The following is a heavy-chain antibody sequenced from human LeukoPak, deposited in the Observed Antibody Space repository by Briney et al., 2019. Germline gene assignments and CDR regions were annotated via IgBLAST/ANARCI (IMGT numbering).Heavy chain of an antibody. CDR2: ISAYNGNT. V-gene: IGHV1-18*01. D-gene: IGHD2-2*01. Sequence: ASVKVSCKASGYTFTRYGLSWVRQAPGQGLEWMGWISAYNGNTNYAQKLQGRVTMTTDTSRSTAYMELRSLRSDDTAVYYCARDKMQYCSSTSCRLNWFDPWGQGTLVTVSS. CDR3: ARDKMQYCSSTSCRLNWFDP. CDR1: GYTFTRYG. J-gene: IGHJ5*02.